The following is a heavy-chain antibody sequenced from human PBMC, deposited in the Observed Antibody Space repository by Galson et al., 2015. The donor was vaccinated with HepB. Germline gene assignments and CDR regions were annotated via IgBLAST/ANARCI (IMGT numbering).Heavy chain of an antibody. V-gene: IGHV3-48*01. J-gene: IGHJ6*03. CDR2: ISSSSSTI. CDR1: GSTFSSYS. D-gene: IGHD3-22*01. Sequence: SLRSPCPASGSTFSSYSMHWFRKAPGKGLEWVSYISSSSSTIYYADSVKGRFTISRDNAKNSLYLQMNSLRAEDTAVYYCARVCTYDSSGYFPRANYYYMDVWGKGTTVTVSS. CDR3: ARVCTYDSSGYFPRANYYYMDV.